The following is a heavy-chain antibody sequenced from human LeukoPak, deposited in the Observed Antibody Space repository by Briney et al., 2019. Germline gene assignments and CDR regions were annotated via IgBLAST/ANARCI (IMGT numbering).Heavy chain of an antibody. CDR3: VTRVSGHYDAY. Sequence: PGGSLRLSCAPSGLMFSSSVMHWARQAPGKGLKYVSAITSDGGGTYYADSVKGRFTISRDNSKNTLYLQMSSLRPEDTAVYYCVTRVSGHYDAYWGQGTLVTVSS. D-gene: IGHD3-3*01. CDR2: ITSDGGGT. V-gene: IGHV3-64D*09. J-gene: IGHJ4*02. CDR1: GLMFSSSV.